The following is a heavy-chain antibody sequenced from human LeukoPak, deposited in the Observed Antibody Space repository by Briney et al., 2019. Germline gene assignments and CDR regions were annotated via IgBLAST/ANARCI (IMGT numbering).Heavy chain of an antibody. Sequence: ASVKVSCNASGYTFTSYAMHWVRQAPGQRLEWMGWMNAGNGNTKYSQKFQGRVTISRDTSASTAYMELSSLTSDGTAVYYCARDATYCSGSTCSYYGLDVWGQGTTVTVSS. V-gene: IGHV1-3*01. D-gene: IGHD2-15*01. CDR3: ARDATYCSGSTCSYYGLDV. J-gene: IGHJ6*02. CDR1: GYTFTSYA. CDR2: MNAGNGNT.